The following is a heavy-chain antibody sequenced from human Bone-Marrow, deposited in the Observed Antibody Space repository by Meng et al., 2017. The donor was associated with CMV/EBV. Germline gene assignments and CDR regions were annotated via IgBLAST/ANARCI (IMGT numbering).Heavy chain of an antibody. V-gene: IGHV3-21*01. CDR3: ARDILGYSSSWSPYPKEPLGMDV. CDR1: GFTFSAYT. CDR2: IGSSGSFI. D-gene: IGHD6-13*01. Sequence: GESLKISCAAPGFTFSAYTMNWVRQAPGKGLEWVSSIGSSGSFIYYADSVKGRFTISRDNAKNSLYLQMNSLRAEDTAVYYCARDILGYSSSWSPYPKEPLGMDVWGQGTTVTVSS. J-gene: IGHJ6*02.